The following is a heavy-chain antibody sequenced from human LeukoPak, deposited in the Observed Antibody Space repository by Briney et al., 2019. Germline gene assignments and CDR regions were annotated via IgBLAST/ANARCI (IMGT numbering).Heavy chain of an antibody. CDR1: GYTFTSYG. J-gene: IGHJ4*02. CDR3: ARTTMGYDSSGYYSHFDY. D-gene: IGHD3-22*01. V-gene: IGHV1-18*01. Sequence: ASVKVSCKASGYTFTSYGISWVRQAPGQGLEWMGWISAYNGNTNYAQKLQGRVTMTTDTSTSTAYMELRSLRSGDTAVYYCARTTMGYDSSGYYSHFDYWGQGTLVTVSS. CDR2: ISAYNGNT.